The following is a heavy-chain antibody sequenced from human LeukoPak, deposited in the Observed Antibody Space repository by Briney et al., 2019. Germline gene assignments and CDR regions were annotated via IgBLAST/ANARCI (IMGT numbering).Heavy chain of an antibody. V-gene: IGHV4-34*01. CDR1: GGSFSGYY. Sequence: SETLSLTCAVYGGSFSGYYWSWIRQPPGKGLEWIGEINHSGSTNYNPSLKSRVTISVGTSKNQFPLKLSSVTAADTAVYYCASRDVDIVATTTKFDYWGQGTLVTVSS. CDR2: INHSGST. D-gene: IGHD5-12*01. J-gene: IGHJ4*02. CDR3: ASRDVDIVATTTKFDY.